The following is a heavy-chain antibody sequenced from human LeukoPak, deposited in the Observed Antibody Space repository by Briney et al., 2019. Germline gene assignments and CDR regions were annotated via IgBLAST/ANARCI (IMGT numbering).Heavy chain of an antibody. Sequence: PSETLSLTCTVSGGSISSYYWSWIRQPPGKGLEWVGEINHSGSTNYNPSLKSRVTISVDTSKNQFPLKLSSVTAADTAVYYCARGQGSSWYFDYWGQGTLVTVSS. CDR2: INHSGST. CDR1: GGSISSYY. V-gene: IGHV4-34*01. D-gene: IGHD6-13*01. J-gene: IGHJ4*02. CDR3: ARGQGSSWYFDY.